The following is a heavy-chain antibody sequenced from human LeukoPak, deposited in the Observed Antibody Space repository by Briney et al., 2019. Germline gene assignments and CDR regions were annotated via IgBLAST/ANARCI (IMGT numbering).Heavy chain of an antibody. CDR2: IKKDGSEK. Sequence: GSLRLSCAASGFTLSSYWKRLVRRAPGEGAGVGANIKKDGSEKYYVDSVKGRFTISRDNAKNSLYLQMNSLRAEDTAVYYCARAPIFGVVINYYYMDVWGKGTTVTVSS. D-gene: IGHD3-3*01. V-gene: IGHV3-7*01. J-gene: IGHJ6*03. CDR1: GFTLSSYW. CDR3: ARAPIFGVVINYYYMDV.